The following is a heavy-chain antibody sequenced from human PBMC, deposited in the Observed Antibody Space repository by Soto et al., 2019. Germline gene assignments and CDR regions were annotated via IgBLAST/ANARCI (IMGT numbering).Heavy chain of an antibody. Sequence: PGGSLRLSCAASGFTFEDYAMHWVRQTPGKGLEWVSGISWNSGTIGYADSVKGRFTISRDNAKNSLYLQLNSLRAEDTALYYCARSTYYDVWSGYSYYYYGMDVWGQGTTVTVSS. CDR1: GFTFEDYA. D-gene: IGHD3-3*01. CDR2: ISWNSGTI. V-gene: IGHV3-9*01. J-gene: IGHJ6*02. CDR3: ARSTYYDVWSGYSYYYYGMDV.